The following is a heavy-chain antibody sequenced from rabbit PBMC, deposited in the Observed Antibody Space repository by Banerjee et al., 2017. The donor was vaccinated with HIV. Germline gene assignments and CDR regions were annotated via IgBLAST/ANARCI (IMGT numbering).Heavy chain of an antibody. J-gene: IGHJ4*01. CDR1: GFSFSSGYD. D-gene: IGHD4-1*01. Sequence: QSLEESGGDLVKPGGSLTLTCKASGFSFSSGYDMCWVRQAPGKGLEWIACIYSGTSGTTYYARWARGRFTISRTSSTTVTLQMTSLTAADTATYFCARDLAGVIGWNFSLWGQGTLVTVS. CDR3: ARDLAGVIGWNFSL. V-gene: IGHV1S40*01. CDR2: IYSGTSGTT.